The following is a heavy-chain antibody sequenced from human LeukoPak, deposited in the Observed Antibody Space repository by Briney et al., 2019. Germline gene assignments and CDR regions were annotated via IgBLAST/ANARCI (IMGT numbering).Heavy chain of an antibody. CDR2: INTNTGNP. J-gene: IGHJ3*02. D-gene: IGHD3-10*01. CDR3: ASPITMVRGVIIRGPTDAFDI. V-gene: IGHV7-4-1*02. CDR1: GYTFSGFY. Sequence: RASVKVSCKASGYTFSGFYIHWVRQAPGQGLEWMGWINTNTGNPTYAQGFTGRFVFSLDTSVSTAYLQISSLKAEDTAVYYCASPITMVRGVIIRGPTDAFDIWGQGTMVTVSS.